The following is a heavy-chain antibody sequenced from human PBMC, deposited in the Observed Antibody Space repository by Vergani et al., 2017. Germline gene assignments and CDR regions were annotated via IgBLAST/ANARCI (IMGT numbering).Heavy chain of an antibody. CDR3: ARDPRIGGMDV. CDR1: GFTFDDYA. D-gene: IGHD3-16*02. J-gene: IGHJ6*02. V-gene: IGHV3-43*02. CDR2: ISGDGGST. Sequence: EVQLVESGGGVVQPGGSLRLSCAASGFTFDDYAMHWVRQAPGKGLEWVSLISGDGGSTYYADSVKGRFTISRDNSKNSLYLQMNSLRTEVTAVYYCARDPRIGGMDVWGQGTTVTVSS.